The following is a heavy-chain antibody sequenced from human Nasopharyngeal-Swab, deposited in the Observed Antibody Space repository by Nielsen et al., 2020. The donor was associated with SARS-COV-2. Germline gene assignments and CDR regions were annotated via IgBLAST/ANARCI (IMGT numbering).Heavy chain of an antibody. CDR1: GYTFTSYG. CDR2: ISAYNGNT. CDR3: ARVSREYCSSTSCYPGYYYYMDV. D-gene: IGHD2-2*01. Sequence: ASVKVSCKASGYTFTSYGIGWVRQAPGQGLEWMGWISAYNGNTNYAQKLQGRVTMTTDTSTSTAYMELRSLRSDDTAVYYCARVSREYCSSTSCYPGYYYYMDVWGKGTTVTVSS. J-gene: IGHJ6*03. V-gene: IGHV1-18*04.